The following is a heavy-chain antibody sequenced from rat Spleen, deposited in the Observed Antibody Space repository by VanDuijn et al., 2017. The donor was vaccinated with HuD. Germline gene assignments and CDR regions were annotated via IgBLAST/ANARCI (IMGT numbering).Heavy chain of an antibody. V-gene: IGHV5-25*01. D-gene: IGHD1-8*01. J-gene: IGHJ2*01. CDR2: ISIGGGTT. CDR3: ARHRYKRTVAAVDY. CDR1: GFTFSNYY. Sequence: EVQLVESGGGLVQPGRSLKLSCAASGFTFSNYYMAWVRQAPTKGLEWVAYISIGGGTTFYRDSVKGRFTISRDNAKSTLFLQMDSLRSEDTATYFCARHRYKRTVAAVDYWGHGVMVTVSS.